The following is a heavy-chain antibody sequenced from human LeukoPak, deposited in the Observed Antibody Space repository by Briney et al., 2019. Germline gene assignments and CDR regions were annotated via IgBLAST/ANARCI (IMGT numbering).Heavy chain of an antibody. J-gene: IGHJ3*02. CDR2: ISPYNDNT. CDR3: ARGPPGTLGVVNVFDI. CDR1: GYTFTSYG. V-gene: IGHV1-18*01. D-gene: IGHD2-21*01. Sequence: GASVKVSCKASGYTFTSYGISWVRQAPGQGLEWMGWISPYNDNTNYAQKFQGRVTMTIDRSANTAYMELKSLTSDDTAVYHCARGPPGTLGVVNVFDIWGQGTLVTVSS.